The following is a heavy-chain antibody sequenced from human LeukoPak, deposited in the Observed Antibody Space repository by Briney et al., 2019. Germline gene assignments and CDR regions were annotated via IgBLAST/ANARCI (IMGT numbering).Heavy chain of an antibody. D-gene: IGHD1-26*01. Sequence: GGSLRLSCAASGFTFDDYAMHWVRQAPGKGLEWVSGISWNSGSIGYADSVKGRFTISRDNAKTSLYLQMNSLRAEDTVLYYCAKGLAGATDDAFDIWGQGTMVTVSS. CDR2: ISWNSGSI. V-gene: IGHV3-9*01. J-gene: IGHJ3*02. CDR1: GFTFDDYA. CDR3: AKGLAGATDDAFDI.